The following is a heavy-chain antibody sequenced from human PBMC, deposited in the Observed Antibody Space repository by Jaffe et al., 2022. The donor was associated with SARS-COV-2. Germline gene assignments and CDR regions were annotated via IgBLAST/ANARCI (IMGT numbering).Heavy chain of an antibody. J-gene: IGHJ2*01. V-gene: IGHV3-30*18. D-gene: IGHD6-25*01. CDR1: GFTFSSYG. Sequence: QVQLVESGGGVVQPGRSLRLSCAASGFTFSSYGMHWVRQAPGKGLEWVAVISYDGSNKYYADSVKGRFTISRDNSKNTLYLQMNSLRAEDTAVYYCAKEGGYHLYSSDYFDLWGRGTLVTVSS. CDR2: ISYDGSNK. CDR3: AKEGGYHLYSSDYFDL.